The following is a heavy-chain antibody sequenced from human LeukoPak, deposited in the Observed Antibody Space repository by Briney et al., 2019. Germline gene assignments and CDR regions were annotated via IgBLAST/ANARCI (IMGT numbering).Heavy chain of an antibody. Sequence: ASVKVSCKASGYTFTGYYMHWVRQAPGQGLEWMGWINPNSGGTNYAQKFQGRVTMTGDTSISTAYMELSRLRSDDTAVYYCARDRFPGGYYYYMDVWGKGTTVTVSS. D-gene: IGHD1-1*01. CDR1: GYTFTGYY. J-gene: IGHJ6*03. V-gene: IGHV1-2*02. CDR2: INPNSGGT. CDR3: ARDRFPGGYYYYMDV.